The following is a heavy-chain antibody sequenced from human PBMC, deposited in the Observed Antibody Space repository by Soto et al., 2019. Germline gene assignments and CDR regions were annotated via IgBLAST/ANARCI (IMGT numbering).Heavy chain of an antibody. Sequence: PGESLKISCEGSGYNFTSYWINWVRQMPGKGLEWMGRIDPSDSYTNYSPSFQGHVTISADKSISTAYLQWSSLKASDTAMYYRARLNSGASGRYYNVAYWGQGTLVTVSS. D-gene: IGHD3-10*01. CDR1: GYNFTSYW. J-gene: IGHJ4*02. CDR3: ARLNSGASGRYYNVAY. CDR2: IDPSDSYT. V-gene: IGHV5-10-1*01.